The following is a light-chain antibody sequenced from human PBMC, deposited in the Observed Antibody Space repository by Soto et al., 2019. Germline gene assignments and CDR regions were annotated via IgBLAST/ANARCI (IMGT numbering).Light chain of an antibody. CDR1: QNVFSTQ. V-gene: IGKV3-20*01. J-gene: IGKJ1*01. CDR2: GTS. CDR3: QHYNSYSEA. Sequence: ETVLTQSPGTLSLSAGERATRGCSFTQNVFSTQLNWYQQKPGQAPRLLIYGTSSRATGIPDRFSGSGSGTEFTLTISSLQPDDFATYYCQHYNSYSEAFGQGTKVDIK.